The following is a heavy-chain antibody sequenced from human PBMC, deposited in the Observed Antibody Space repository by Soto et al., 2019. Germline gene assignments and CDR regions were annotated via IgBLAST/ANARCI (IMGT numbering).Heavy chain of an antibody. CDR3: ARDYYRFNSGYGFSMDV. CDR1: GGSISNYY. CDR2: IFYSGST. D-gene: IGHD5-12*01. Sequence: SETLSLTCTVSGGSISNYYWSWIRQPPGKGLEWIGSIFYSGSTYYNPSLKSRVTISVDTSKNQFSLKLSSVTAADTAVYYCARDYYRFNSGYGFSMDVWGQGTTVTVSS. J-gene: IGHJ6*02. V-gene: IGHV4-59*01.